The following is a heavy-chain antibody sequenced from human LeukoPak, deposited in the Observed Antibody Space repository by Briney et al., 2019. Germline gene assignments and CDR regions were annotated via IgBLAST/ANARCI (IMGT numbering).Heavy chain of an antibody. CDR2: ISAYNGNT. V-gene: IGHV1-18*01. J-gene: IGHJ4*02. D-gene: IGHD1-26*01. CDR1: GYTFTSYG. Sequence: GASVRVSCKASGYTFTSYGISWVRQAPGQGLEWMGWISAYNGNTNYAQKLQGRVTMTTDTSTSTAYMELRSLRSDDTAVYYCARDEQYSGGYLYYFDYWGQGTLVTVSS. CDR3: ARDEQYSGGYLYYFDY.